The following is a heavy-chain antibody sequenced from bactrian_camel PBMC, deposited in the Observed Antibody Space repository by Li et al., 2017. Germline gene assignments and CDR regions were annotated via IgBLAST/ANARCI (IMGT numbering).Heavy chain of an antibody. CDR3: AATVDGTEPCMNSMKGLRVPME. V-gene: IGHV3S60*01. Sequence: QVQLVESGGGSVRSGGSLRLSCSASGIALREHRLAWFRQAPGKEGEGVSCIGWSVTNIYYLDSVTGRFTITQDKAKNTVYLQMSSLKPEDTAMYFCAATVDGTEPCMNSMKGLRVPMEWGQGTQVTVS. J-gene: IGHJ4*01. CDR2: IGWSVTNI. D-gene: IGHD4*01. CDR1: GIALREHR.